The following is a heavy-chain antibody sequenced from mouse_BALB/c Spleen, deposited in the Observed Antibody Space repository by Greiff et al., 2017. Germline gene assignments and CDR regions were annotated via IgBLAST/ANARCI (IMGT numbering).Heavy chain of an antibody. CDR3: ARLDGYYFDY. CDR2: ISSGGST. Sequence: EVMLVESGGGLVKPGGSLKLSCAASGFTFSSYAMSWVRQTPEKRLEWVASISSGGSTYYPDSVKGRFTISRDNARNILYLQMSSLRSEDTAMYYCARLDGYYFDYWGQGTTLTVSS. J-gene: IGHJ2*01. CDR1: GFTFSSYA. V-gene: IGHV5-6-5*01. D-gene: IGHD2-3*01.